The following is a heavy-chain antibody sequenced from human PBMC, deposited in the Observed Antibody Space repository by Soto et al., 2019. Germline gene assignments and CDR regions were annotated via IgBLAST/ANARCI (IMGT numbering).Heavy chain of an antibody. CDR2: IYYRGST. J-gene: IGHJ6*03. Sequence: QVQLQESGPGLVKPSQTLSLTCTVSACSISSGGYYWSWFRQHPGKGLEWIGYIYYRGSTYYNPSLKSRVNISVDTSKTQFSLKLSSVTAADTAVYYCAKVRADYSTPRDYYYMYVWGKGTTVTVSS. V-gene: IGHV4-31*03. CDR1: ACSISSGGYY. CDR3: AKVRADYSTPRDYYYMYV. D-gene: IGHD4-4*01.